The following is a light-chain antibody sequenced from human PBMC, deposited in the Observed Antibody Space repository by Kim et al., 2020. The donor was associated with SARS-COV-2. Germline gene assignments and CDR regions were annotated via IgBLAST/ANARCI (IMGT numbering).Light chain of an antibody. V-gene: IGKV1-39*01. Sequence: DIQMTQSPSSLSASVVDTVSLXCRAXQGISGYLNWYQQKPGKAPKLLIYAASSLQSGVPARFSGSGSGTDFTPTISSLXPEDFAAYYXXXSYRXPYTFGQGXXLXI. CDR1: QGISGY. CDR3: XXSYRXPYT. J-gene: IGKJ2*01. CDR2: AAS.